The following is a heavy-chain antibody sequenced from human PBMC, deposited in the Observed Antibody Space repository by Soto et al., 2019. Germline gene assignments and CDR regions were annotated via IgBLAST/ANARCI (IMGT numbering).Heavy chain of an antibody. CDR2: IYWDDDK. J-gene: IGHJ4*02. Sequence: QITLKESGPTLVKPTQTLTLTCTFSGFSLSTSGVGVGWIRQPPGKALQWLALIYWDDDKRYSPSLKSRLTINQDTSKNQVVLTMTNMDPVDTATYYCAHRGVVAYDAGFDSWGQGTLVTVSS. CDR1: GFSLSTSGVG. D-gene: IGHD3-3*02. CDR3: AHRGVVAYDAGFDS. V-gene: IGHV2-5*02.